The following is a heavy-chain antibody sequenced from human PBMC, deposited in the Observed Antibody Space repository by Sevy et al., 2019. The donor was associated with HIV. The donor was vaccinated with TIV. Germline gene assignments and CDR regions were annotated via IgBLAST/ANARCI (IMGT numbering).Heavy chain of an antibody. J-gene: IGHJ6*02. CDR3: ARERDYYYYYGMDV. V-gene: IGHV1-18*01. CDR2: ISAYNGNT. CDR1: GYTFTSYG. Sequence: ASVKVSCKASGYTFTSYGISWVRQAPGQGLEWMGWISAYNGNTNYAQKLQGRVTMTTDTSTSKAYMELRSLRSDDTAVYYCARERDYYYYYGMDVWGQGTTVTVSS.